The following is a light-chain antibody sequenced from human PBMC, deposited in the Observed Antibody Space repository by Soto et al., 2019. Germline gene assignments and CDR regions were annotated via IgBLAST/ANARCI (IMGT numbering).Light chain of an antibody. Sequence: QSVLTQPPSASAPPGQGVTISCSGSSSNVGTNTVTWYQQLSGTAPKLLIYTDNFRSSGVPVRFSGSKSGTSASLAISGLQFDDGADCYCAAWNDSLKGYVFGTGTKATAL. CDR1: SSNVGTNT. CDR2: TDN. V-gene: IGLV1-44*01. J-gene: IGLJ1*01. CDR3: AAWNDSLKGYV.